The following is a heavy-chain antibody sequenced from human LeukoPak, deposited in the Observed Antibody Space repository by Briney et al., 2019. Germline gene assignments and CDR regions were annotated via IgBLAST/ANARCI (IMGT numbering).Heavy chain of an antibody. CDR1: GFTFSNYA. CDR3: AKEKQRNFDY. V-gene: IGHV3-23*01. J-gene: IGHJ4*02. CDR2: ISGSGDST. Sequence: GGSLRLSCAASGFTFSNYAMSWVRQAPGKGLEWVSGISGSGDSTYYGDSVQGRFTTSRDNSKNTLYLQMNTLRAEDTAVYFCAKEKQRNFDYWGQGTLVTVSS.